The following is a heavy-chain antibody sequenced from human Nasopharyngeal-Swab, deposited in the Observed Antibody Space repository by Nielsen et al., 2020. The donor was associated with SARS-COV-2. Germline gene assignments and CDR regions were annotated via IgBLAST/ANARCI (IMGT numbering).Heavy chain of an antibody. V-gene: IGHV3-23*03. CDR1: GFTFSSYA. D-gene: IGHD1-26*01. CDR3: ARDIGGSSGDY. Sequence: GESLKISCAASGFTFSSYAMSWVRQAPGKGLEWVSVIYSGGSSTYYADSVKGRFTISRDNSKNTLYLQMNSLRAEDTAVYYCARDIGGSSGDYWGQGTLVTVSS. J-gene: IGHJ4*02. CDR2: IYSGGSST.